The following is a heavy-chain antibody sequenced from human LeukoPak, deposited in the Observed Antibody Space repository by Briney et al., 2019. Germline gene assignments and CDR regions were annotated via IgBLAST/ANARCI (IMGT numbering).Heavy chain of an antibody. CDR1: GFTFSSFG. V-gene: IGHV3-23*01. D-gene: IGHD6-13*01. CDR3: AKWLEQLYMDV. Sequence: GGSLRLSCAASGFTFSSFGMSWVRQAPGKGLEWVSDISGSGGSTYYADSVKGRFTISRDNSKNTLYLQMNSLRAEDTAVYYCAKWLEQLYMDVWGKGTTVTVSS. J-gene: IGHJ6*03. CDR2: ISGSGGST.